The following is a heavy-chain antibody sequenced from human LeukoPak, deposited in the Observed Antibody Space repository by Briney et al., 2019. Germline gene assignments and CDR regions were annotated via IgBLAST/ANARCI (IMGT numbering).Heavy chain of an antibody. CDR1: GFTFSSYG. J-gene: IGHJ4*02. D-gene: IGHD4-23*01. CDR3: ARGDYGGFDY. Sequence: GGSLRLSCAASGFTFSSYGMHWVRQAPGKGLEWVSSISSSSYIYYADSVKGRFTISRDNAKNSLYLQMNSLRAEDTAVYYCARGDYGGFDYWGQGTLSPSPQ. V-gene: IGHV3-21*01. CDR2: ISSSSYI.